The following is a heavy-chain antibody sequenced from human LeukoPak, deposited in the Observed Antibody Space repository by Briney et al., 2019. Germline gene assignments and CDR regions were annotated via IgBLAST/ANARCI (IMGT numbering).Heavy chain of an antibody. V-gene: IGHV1-2*02. CDR3: ARGAIVVIPAAAHFDY. Sequence: ASVKVSCKASGYDFTAYYIHWVRQAPGQGLEWMGWINPNSGGTNYAQNFQGRVTMTRDTSISTAYMELSRLRSDDTAVYYCARGAIVVIPAAAHFDYWGQGTLVTVSS. J-gene: IGHJ4*02. CDR2: INPNSGGT. CDR1: GYDFTAYY. D-gene: IGHD2-2*01.